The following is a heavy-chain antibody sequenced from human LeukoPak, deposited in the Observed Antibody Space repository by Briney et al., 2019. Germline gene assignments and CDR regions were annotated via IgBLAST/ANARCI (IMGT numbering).Heavy chain of an antibody. Sequence: GGSLRLSCEASGFTFSAYRMHWVRQAPGKGLEWVAFTRYDGSNKVYADSVSGRFIISRDNSENTVYLQMNSLRPEDTAIYYCAKDDGTYYFDSWGRGTLVTVST. CDR1: GFTFSAYR. J-gene: IGHJ4*02. D-gene: IGHD1-26*01. V-gene: IGHV3-30*02. CDR2: TRYDGSNK. CDR3: AKDDGTYYFDS.